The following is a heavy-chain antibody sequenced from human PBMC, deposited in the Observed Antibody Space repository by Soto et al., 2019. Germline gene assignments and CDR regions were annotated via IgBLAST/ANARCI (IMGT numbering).Heavy chain of an antibody. Sequence: SVKVSCKASGGTFSSNAISWVRQAPGQGLEWMGGIIPIFGTANYAQKFQGRVTITADESTSTAYMELSSLRSEDTAVYYRARDKAGRRFGELLGGMDVWGQGTTVTVSS. CDR2: IIPIFGTA. D-gene: IGHD3-10*01. J-gene: IGHJ6*02. CDR3: ARDKAGRRFGELLGGMDV. CDR1: GGTFSSNA. V-gene: IGHV1-69*13.